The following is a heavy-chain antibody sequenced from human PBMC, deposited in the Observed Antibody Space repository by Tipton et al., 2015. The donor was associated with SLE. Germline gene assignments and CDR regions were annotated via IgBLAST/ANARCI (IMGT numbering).Heavy chain of an antibody. J-gene: IGHJ4*02. V-gene: IGHV4-59*02. Sequence: TLSLTCAVSGASVTTSYWTWLRQPPGKGLEWIAYVNRNEGTNFKPSLKSRVTISLDTSRNQFSLNLNSVTAADTALYYCARSPRGGGYYPYYFDYWGQGTLVTVSS. CDR3: ARSPRGGGYYPYYFDY. CDR2: VNRNEGT. D-gene: IGHD3-3*01. CDR1: GASVTTSY.